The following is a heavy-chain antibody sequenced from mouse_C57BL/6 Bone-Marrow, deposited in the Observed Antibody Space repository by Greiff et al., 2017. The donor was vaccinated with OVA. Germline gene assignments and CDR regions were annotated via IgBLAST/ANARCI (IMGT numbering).Heavy chain of an antibody. CDR3: AREGTTVKDY. D-gene: IGHD1-1*01. CDR2: ISSGGSYT. J-gene: IGHJ2*01. Sequence: EVKLVESGGDLVKPGGSLKLSCAASGFTFSSYGMSWVRQTPDKRLEWVATISSGGSYTYYPDSVKGRFTISRDNAKNTLYLQMSSLKSEDTAMYYCAREGTTVKDYWGQGTTLTVSS. CDR1: GFTFSSYG. V-gene: IGHV5-6*01.